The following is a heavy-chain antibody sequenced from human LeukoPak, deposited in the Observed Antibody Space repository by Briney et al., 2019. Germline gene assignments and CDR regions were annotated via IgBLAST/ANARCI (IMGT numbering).Heavy chain of an antibody. J-gene: IGHJ4*02. CDR2: ISGSGGST. Sequence: GGSLRLSXAASGFTFSSYAMSWVRQAPGKGLEWVSAISGSGGSTYYADSVKGRFTISRDNSKNTLYLQMNSLRAEDTAVYYCARDLDGSGSYYTDYWGQGTLVTVSS. CDR3: ARDLDGSGSYYTDY. V-gene: IGHV3-23*01. CDR1: GFTFSSYA. D-gene: IGHD3-10*01.